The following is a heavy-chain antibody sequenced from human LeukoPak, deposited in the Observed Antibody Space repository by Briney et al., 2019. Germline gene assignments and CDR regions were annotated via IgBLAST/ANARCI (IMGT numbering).Heavy chain of an antibody. J-gene: IGHJ4*02. CDR1: GGSISSSSYY. CDR3: ARDPAAMGPYFDY. V-gene: IGHV4-39*01. D-gene: IGHD5-18*01. Sequence: SETLSLTCTVSGGSISSSSYYWGWIRQPPGKGLEWIGSIYYSGSTYYNPSLKSRVTISVDTSKNQFSLKLSSVTAADTAVYYCARDPAAMGPYFDYWGQGTLVTVSS. CDR2: IYYSGST.